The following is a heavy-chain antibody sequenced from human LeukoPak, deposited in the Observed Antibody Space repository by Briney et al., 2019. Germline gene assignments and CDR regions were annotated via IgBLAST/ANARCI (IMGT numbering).Heavy chain of an antibody. V-gene: IGHV4-61*02. CDR2: IYTSGST. Sequence: PSETLSLTCTVSGGSISSGSYYWSWIRQPAGKGLEWIGRIYTSGSTNYNPSLKSRVTISVDTSKNQFSLKLSSVTAADTAVYYCASGTVGTYYYGPGSYRFDYWGQGTLVTVSS. D-gene: IGHD3-10*01. CDR1: GGSISSGSYY. J-gene: IGHJ4*02. CDR3: ASGTVGTYYYGPGSYRFDY.